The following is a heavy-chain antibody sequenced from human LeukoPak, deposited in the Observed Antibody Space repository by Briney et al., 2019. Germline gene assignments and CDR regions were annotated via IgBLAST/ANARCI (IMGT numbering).Heavy chain of an antibody. CDR1: GDSVSSSSYY. Sequence: SETLSLTCTVSGDSVSSSSYYWSWVRQPPGKGLEWIGYIYYSGSTNYNPSLKSRVTISVDSSKNQFSLKLSSVTAADTAVYYCARAGWFGYYSLWGQGTLVTVSS. V-gene: IGHV4-61*01. CDR2: IYYSGST. CDR3: ARAGWFGYYSL. J-gene: IGHJ4*02. D-gene: IGHD3-22*01.